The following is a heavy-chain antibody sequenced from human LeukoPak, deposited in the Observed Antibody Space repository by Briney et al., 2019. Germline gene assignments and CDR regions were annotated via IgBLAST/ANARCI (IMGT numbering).Heavy chain of an antibody. CDR3: ARVEEGYGSGRRENYYYYYMDV. V-gene: IGHV4-59*01. CDR2: IYYSGST. J-gene: IGHJ6*03. Sequence: NSSETLSLTCTVSGGSISSYYWSWIRQPPGKGLEWIGYIYYSGSTNYNPSLKSRVIISVDTSKNQFSLKLSSVTAADTAVYYCARVEEGYGSGRRENYYYYYMDVWGKGTTVTISS. CDR1: GGSISSYY. D-gene: IGHD3-10*01.